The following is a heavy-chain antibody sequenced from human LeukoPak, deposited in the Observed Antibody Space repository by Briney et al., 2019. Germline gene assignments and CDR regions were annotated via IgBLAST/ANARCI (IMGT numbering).Heavy chain of an antibody. V-gene: IGHV4-34*09. Sequence: SETLSLTCAVYGGSFSGYYWSWIRQPPGKGLEWIGEINHSGSTNYNPSLKSRATISLDTSKNQFSLKLSSVTAADTAVYYCASLRGGSYYSIPDYWGQGTLVTVSS. CDR3: ASLRGGSYYSIPDY. D-gene: IGHD3-10*01. J-gene: IGHJ4*02. CDR1: GGSFSGYY. CDR2: INHSGST.